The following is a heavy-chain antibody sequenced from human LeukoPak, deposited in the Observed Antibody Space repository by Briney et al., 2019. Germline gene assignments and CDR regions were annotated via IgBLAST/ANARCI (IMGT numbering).Heavy chain of an antibody. Sequence: PGGPLRLSCAASGFTFSSYAMHWVRQAPGKGLEWVAVISYDGSNKYYADSVKGRFTISRDNSKNTLYLQMNSLRAEDTAVYYCARQPRPEVGYSSSWTEYYFDYWGQGTLVTVSS. CDR2: ISYDGSNK. CDR1: GFTFSSYA. D-gene: IGHD6-13*01. V-gene: IGHV3-30*04. J-gene: IGHJ4*02. CDR3: ARQPRPEVGYSSSWTEYYFDY.